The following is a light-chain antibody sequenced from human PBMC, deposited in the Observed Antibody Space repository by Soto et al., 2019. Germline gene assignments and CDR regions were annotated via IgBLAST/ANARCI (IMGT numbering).Light chain of an antibody. V-gene: IGLV2-11*01. Sequence: QSALTQPRSVSGSHGQSVTISCTGTSCDVGGYNYVCWYQQHPGKAPKLMCYDVSKRPSEPPDRFSGSKSGNTSFLTISGPSAEDVDDYYGCSSAGSYYYVFGFVTKVNVL. J-gene: IGLJ1*01. CDR1: SCDVGGYNY. CDR2: DVS. CDR3: CSSAGSYYYV.